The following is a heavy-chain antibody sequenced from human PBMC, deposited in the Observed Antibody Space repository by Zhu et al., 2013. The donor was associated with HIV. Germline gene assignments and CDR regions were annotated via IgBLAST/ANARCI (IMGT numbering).Heavy chain of an antibody. CDR3: ARGRRGFTSPFDY. CDR2: IYYSGST. D-gene: IGHD1-26*01. CDR1: AGSIISYY. Sequence: VQLQESGPGLVTPSETLSLTCTVSAGSIISYYWSWIRQPPGKGLQWIGYIYYSGSTNYNPSLKSRVTISVDTPKNQFSLKLSSVTAADTAVYYCARGRRGFTSPFDYWGQGALVTVSS. V-gene: IGHV4-59*01. J-gene: IGHJ4*02.